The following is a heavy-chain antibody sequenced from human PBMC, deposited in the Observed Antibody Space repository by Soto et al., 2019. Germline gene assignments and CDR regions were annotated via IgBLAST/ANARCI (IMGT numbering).Heavy chain of an antibody. CDR2: MSGSGDNT. CDR3: AKDQSNSNPLYYVDY. D-gene: IGHD3-22*01. CDR1: GFTFSIYA. Sequence: LRLSCSASGFTFSIYAMTWVRQAPGKGLEWVSAMSGSGDNTYYADSVKGRFTISRDNSKNTLYLQMNSLRAEDTARYYCAKDQSNSNPLYYVDYWGPGTLVTVSS. J-gene: IGHJ4*02. V-gene: IGHV3-23*01.